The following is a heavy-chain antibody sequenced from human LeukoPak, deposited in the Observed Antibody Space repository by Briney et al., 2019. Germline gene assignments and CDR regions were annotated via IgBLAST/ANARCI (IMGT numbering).Heavy chain of an antibody. CDR2: IYYSGST. V-gene: IGHV4-31*03. J-gene: IGHJ5*02. CDR1: GGSISSGGYY. Sequence: PSETLSLTCTVSGGSISSGGYYWSWIRQHPGKGLEWIGYIYYSGSTYYNPSLKSRVTISVDTSKNQFSLKLSSVTAADTAVYYCARAFGNSNWFDPWGQGTLVIVSS. D-gene: IGHD1-14*01. CDR3: ARAFGNSNWFDP.